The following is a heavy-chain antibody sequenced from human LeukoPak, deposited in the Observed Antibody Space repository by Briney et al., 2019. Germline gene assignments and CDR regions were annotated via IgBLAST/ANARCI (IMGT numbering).Heavy chain of an antibody. V-gene: IGHV5-51*01. CDR2: IYPADSDT. CDR3: ARLYCSGGNTCYSGVDL. Sequence: GESLKISCEGSGYSFTRYWIGWVRQMPGKGLEWMGIIYPADSDTRYSPSFQGQVTISADKSSTTAYLQWSSLKASDAAMYYCARLYCSGGNTCYSGVDLWGQGTLVTVSS. CDR1: GYSFTRYW. D-gene: IGHD2-15*01. J-gene: IGHJ4*02.